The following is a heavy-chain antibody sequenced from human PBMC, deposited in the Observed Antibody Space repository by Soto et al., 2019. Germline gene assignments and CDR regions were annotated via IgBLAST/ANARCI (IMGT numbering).Heavy chain of an antibody. CDR3: VRDGQGGDYYYYYYMDV. CDR1: GGTFSSYT. V-gene: IGHV1-69*08. J-gene: IGHJ6*03. D-gene: IGHD4-17*01. CDR2: IIPILGIA. Sequence: QVQLVQSGAEVKKPGSSVKVSCKASGGTFSSYTISWVRQAPGQGLEWMGRIIPILGIANYAQKFQGRVTITADKSTSTAYMELSSLRSEDTAVYYCVRDGQGGDYYYYYYMDVWGKGTTVTVSS.